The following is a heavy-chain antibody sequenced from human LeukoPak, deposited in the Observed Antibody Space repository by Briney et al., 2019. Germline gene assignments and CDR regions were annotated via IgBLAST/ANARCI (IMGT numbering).Heavy chain of an antibody. D-gene: IGHD2-15*01. CDR2: INHSGST. CDR1: GGSFTDYY. V-gene: IGHV4-34*01. CDR3: ARESSVTATY. Sequence: SETLSLTCDVFGGSFTDYYLTWIRQPPGTGLEWIGEINHSGSTNYNPSLKSRVTISVDTSNDQFSLELTSVTAADTAVYYCARESSVTATYWGQGTLVIVSS. J-gene: IGHJ4*02.